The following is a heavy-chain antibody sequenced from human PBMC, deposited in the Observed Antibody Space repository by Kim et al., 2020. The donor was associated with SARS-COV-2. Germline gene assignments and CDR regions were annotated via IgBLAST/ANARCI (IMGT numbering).Heavy chain of an antibody. V-gene: IGHV4-39*01. D-gene: IGHD3-16*02. J-gene: IGHJ2*01. Sequence: SETLSLTCTVSGGSISDNNYYWGCIRQPPGKGLEWIGNFYYRGSTHYNPSLKSRVTISVDTSKNQLSLNLSPVTAADTAVYYCARVIRPGWYFDLWGRGTLVSVSS. CDR2: FYYRGST. CDR1: GGSISDNNYY. CDR3: ARVIRPGWYFDL.